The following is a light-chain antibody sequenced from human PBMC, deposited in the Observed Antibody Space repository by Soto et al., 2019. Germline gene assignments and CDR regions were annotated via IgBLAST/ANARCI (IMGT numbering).Light chain of an antibody. J-gene: IGLJ2*01. CDR1: SSDVGGYNY. CDR3: SSYTGSSTRVV. Sequence: QSALTQPASVSGSPGQSITISCTGTSSDVGGYNYVSWYQQHPGKAPKLMIYDVSNRPSGVSDRFSGSKSGNTASLIISGLQPEDEADYYCSSYTGSSTRVVFGGGTKLTVL. CDR2: DVS. V-gene: IGLV2-14*03.